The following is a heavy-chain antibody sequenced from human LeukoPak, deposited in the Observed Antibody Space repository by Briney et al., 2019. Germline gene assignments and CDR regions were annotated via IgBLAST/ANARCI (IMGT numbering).Heavy chain of an antibody. J-gene: IGHJ4*02. D-gene: IGHD2-2*02. CDR3: ARGGYCSSTSCYNLPFDY. CDR2: TYPGDSDT. CDR1: GYSFTSYW. V-gene: IGHV5-51*01. Sequence: GESLKISCKGSGYSFTSYWIGWVRQMPGKGLEWMGITYPGDSDTRYSPSFQGQVTISADKSISTAYLQWSSLKASDTAMYYCARGGYCSSTSCYNLPFDYWGQGTLVTVSS.